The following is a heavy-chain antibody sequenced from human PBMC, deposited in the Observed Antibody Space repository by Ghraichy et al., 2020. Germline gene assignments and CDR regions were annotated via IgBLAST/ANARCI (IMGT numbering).Heavy chain of an antibody. CDR2: ISYDGNEK. V-gene: IGHV3-30*18. Sequence: GESLNISCAASGLTVRNDAMSWVRQAPGKGLEYVAVISYDGNEKYYADSVRGRFTITGDNSKNTLYLQMNSLRAEDTAIYYCGKVIGADGTKYWGQGTLVTVSS. J-gene: IGHJ4*02. D-gene: IGHD6-13*01. CDR1: GLTVRNDA. CDR3: GKVIGADGTKY.